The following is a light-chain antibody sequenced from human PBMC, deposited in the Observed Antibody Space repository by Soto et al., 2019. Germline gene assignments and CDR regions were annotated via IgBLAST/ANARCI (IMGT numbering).Light chain of an antibody. CDR1: QSVSSR. CDR2: GAS. CDR3: HHYGTAWT. V-gene: IGKV3-15*01. J-gene: IGKJ1*01. Sequence: EIVMTQSPATLSVSPGERATLSFRASQSVSSRLACYQQKPGQSPRLLIYGASTRAPGFPDRFSGSGSGTDFTLSISRLEPEDFAVYYCHHYGTAWTFGQGTKVDI.